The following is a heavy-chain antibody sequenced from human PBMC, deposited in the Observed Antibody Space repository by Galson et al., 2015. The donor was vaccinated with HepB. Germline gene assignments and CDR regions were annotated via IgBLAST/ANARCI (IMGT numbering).Heavy chain of an antibody. CDR3: ARGGGYYGSGSYYNERGDY. J-gene: IGHJ4*02. CDR1: GGTFSSYA. D-gene: IGHD3-10*01. Sequence: SCKASGGTFSSYAISWVRQAPGQGLEWMGGIIPIFGTANYAQKFQGRVTITADESTSTAYMELSSLRSEDTAVYYCARGGGYYGSGSYYNERGDYWGQGTLVTVSS. V-gene: IGHV1-69*01. CDR2: IIPIFGTA.